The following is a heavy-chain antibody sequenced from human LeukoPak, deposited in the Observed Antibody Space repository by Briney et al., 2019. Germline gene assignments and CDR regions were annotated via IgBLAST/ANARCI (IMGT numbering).Heavy chain of an antibody. CDR2: ISGSGGST. CDR3: AKSRYNWNYGKVHFDY. J-gene: IGHJ4*02. V-gene: IGHV3-23*01. Sequence: GGSLRLSCAASGFTFSSYATSWVRQAPGKGLEWVSAISGSGGSTYYADSVKGRFTISRDNSKNTLYLQMNSLRAEDTAVYYCAKSRYNWNYGKVHFDYWGQGTLVTVSS. D-gene: IGHD1-7*01. CDR1: GFTFSSYA.